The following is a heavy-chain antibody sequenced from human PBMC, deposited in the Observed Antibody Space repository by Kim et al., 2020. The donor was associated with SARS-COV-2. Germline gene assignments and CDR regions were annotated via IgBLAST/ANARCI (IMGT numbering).Heavy chain of an antibody. CDR2: NT. Sequence: NTRYTQNVQAGGSITRDTSATTAYLELSGLRSEDTAVYYCAREAVAGSFDHWGQGTLVTVSS. D-gene: IGHD6-19*01. CDR3: AREAVAGSFDH. V-gene: IGHV1-3*01. J-gene: IGHJ4*02.